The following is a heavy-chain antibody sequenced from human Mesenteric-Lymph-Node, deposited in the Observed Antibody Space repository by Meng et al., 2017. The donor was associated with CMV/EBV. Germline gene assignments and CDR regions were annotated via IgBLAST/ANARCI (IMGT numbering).Heavy chain of an antibody. CDR1: GFTFSSYW. V-gene: IGHV3-7*01. J-gene: IGHJ6*02. CDR2: IKQEGSEK. Sequence: GESLKISCAASGFTFSSYWMTWVRQAPGKGLEWVANIKQEGSEKNYVDSMKGRFTISRDNAKNSLYLQMNSLRAEETAVYYCARAVVVPATNSDYYYGMDVWGQGTTVTVSS. CDR3: ARAVVVPATNSDYYYGMDV. D-gene: IGHD2-2*01.